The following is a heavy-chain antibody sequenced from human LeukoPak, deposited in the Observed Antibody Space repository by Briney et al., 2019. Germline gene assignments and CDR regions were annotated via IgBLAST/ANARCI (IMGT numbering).Heavy chain of an antibody. CDR2: ISGSGGST. CDR3: AKGGESSSWYVDYYFDY. Sequence: GGSLRLSCAASGFTFSSYAMSWVRQAPGKGLEGGSAISGSGGSTYYADSVKGRFTISRDNSKNTLYLQMNSLRAEDTAVHYCAKGGESSSWYVDYYFDYWGQGTLVTVSS. CDR1: GFTFSSYA. D-gene: IGHD6-13*01. J-gene: IGHJ4*02. V-gene: IGHV3-23*01.